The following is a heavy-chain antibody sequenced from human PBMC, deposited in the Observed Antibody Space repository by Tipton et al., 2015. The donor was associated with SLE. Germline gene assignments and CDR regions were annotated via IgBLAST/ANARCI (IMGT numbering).Heavy chain of an antibody. D-gene: IGHD6-13*01. CDR2: IYHSGSP. Sequence: TLSLTCTVSGGSFNTYYWGWIRQPPGKGLEWIGSIYHSGSPYYNPSLKSRVAISVDTSKNQFSLKVKSVTAADTAVYYCARLADGNRNWFDPWGQGTLVTVSS. J-gene: IGHJ5*02. CDR3: ARLADGNRNWFDP. CDR1: GGSFNTYY. V-gene: IGHV4-39*07.